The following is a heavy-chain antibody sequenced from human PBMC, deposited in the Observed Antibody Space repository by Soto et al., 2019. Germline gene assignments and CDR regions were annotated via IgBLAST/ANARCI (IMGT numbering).Heavy chain of an antibody. CDR1: GVSLSTSGLG. D-gene: IGHD3-22*01. CDR2: IYWNDDK. CDR3: AHRVTYYYDSSGYYWFDP. V-gene: IGHV2-5*01. J-gene: IGHJ5*02. Sequence: SGPTLVNPTQTLTLTCTFSGVSLSTSGLGVGWIRQPPGNALEWLALIYWNDDKRYSPSLKSRLTITKDTSKNQVVLTMTNMDPVDTATYYCAHRVTYYYDSSGYYWFDPWGQGTLVTVSS.